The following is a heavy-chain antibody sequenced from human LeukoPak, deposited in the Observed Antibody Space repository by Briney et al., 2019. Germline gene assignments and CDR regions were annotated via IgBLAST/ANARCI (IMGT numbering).Heavy chain of an antibody. CDR1: GGSFRGYY. J-gene: IGHJ4*02. V-gene: IGHV4-34*01. CDR3: ARGWYEDY. Sequence: SETLSLTCAVYGGSFRGYYWSWIRQPPGKGLEWIGEINHSGSTNYNPSLKSRVTISVDTSKNQFSLKLSSVTAADTAVYYCARGWYEDYWGQGTLVTVSS. D-gene: IGHD1-14*01. CDR2: INHSGST.